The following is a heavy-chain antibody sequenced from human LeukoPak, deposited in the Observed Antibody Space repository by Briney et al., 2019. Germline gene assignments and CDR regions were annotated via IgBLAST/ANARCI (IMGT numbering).Heavy chain of an antibody. CDR1: GFTFSSYS. Sequence: PGGSLRLSCAASGFTFSSYSMNWVRQAPGKGLEWVSSISSSSSYIYYADSVKGRFTISRDNAKNSLYLQMNSLRAEDTAVYYCASYDSSGYLFDYWGQGTLVTVSS. CDR2: ISSSSSYI. V-gene: IGHV3-21*01. D-gene: IGHD3-22*01. CDR3: ASYDSSGYLFDY. J-gene: IGHJ4*02.